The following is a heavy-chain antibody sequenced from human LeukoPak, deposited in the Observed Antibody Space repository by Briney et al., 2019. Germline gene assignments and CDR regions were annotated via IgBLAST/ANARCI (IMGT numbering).Heavy chain of an antibody. Sequence: SETLSLTCTVSGGSISSYYWSWIRQPAGKGLEWIGRIYTSGSTNYNPSLKSRVTISVDTSKNQFSLKLSSVTAADTAVYYCTRTKDVTAIDYWGQGTLVTVSS. D-gene: IGHD2-21*02. V-gene: IGHV4-4*07. CDR3: TRTKDVTAIDY. CDR1: GGSISSYY. J-gene: IGHJ4*02. CDR2: IYTSGST.